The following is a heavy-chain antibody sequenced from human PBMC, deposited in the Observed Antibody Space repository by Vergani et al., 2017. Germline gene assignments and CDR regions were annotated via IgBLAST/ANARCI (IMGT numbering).Heavy chain of an antibody. CDR3: ARDMEDTAMVNVLSYFDY. CDR2: INPSGGST. V-gene: IGHV1-46*03. D-gene: IGHD5-18*01. J-gene: IGHJ4*02. CDR1: GYTFTSYY. Sequence: QVQLVQSGAEVKKPGASVKVPCKPSGYTFTSYYMHWVRQAPGQGLEWMGIINPSGGSTSYAQKFQGRVTMTRNTSTSTVYMELSSLRSEDTAVYYCARDMEDTAMVNVLSYFDYWGQGTLVTVSS.